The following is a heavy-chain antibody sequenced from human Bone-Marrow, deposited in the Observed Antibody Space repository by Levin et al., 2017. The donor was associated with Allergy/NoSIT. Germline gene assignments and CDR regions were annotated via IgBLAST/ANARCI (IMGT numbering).Heavy chain of an antibody. V-gene: IGHV4-34*01. J-gene: IGHJ6*02. D-gene: IGHD6-19*01. Sequence: SQTLSLTCAVYGGSFSGYYWSWIRQPPGKGLEWIGEINHSGSTNYNPSLKSRVTISVDTAKNQFSLKLSSVTAADTAVYYCARAKWLVPNGMDVWGQGTTVTVSS. CDR3: ARAKWLVPNGMDV. CDR2: INHSGST. CDR1: GGSFSGYY.